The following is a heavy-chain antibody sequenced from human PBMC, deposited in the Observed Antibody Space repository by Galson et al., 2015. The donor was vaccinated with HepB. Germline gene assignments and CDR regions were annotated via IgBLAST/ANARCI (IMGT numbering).Heavy chain of an antibody. V-gene: IGHV4-61*02. D-gene: IGHD6-6*01. CDR3: ARVGRWKYSSSSYYYYYYGMDV. J-gene: IGHJ6*02. CDR2: IYTSGST. Sequence: TLSLTCTVSGGSISSGSYYWSWIRQPAGKGLEWIGRIYTSGSTNYNPSLKSRVTISVDTSKNQFSLKLSSVTAADTAVYYCARVGRWKYSSSSYYYYYYGMDVWGQGTTVTVSS. CDR1: GGSISSGSYY.